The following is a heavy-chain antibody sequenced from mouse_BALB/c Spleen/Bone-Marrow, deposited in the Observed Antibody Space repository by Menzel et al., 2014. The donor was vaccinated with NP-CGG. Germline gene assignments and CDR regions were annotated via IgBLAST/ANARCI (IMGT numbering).Heavy chain of an antibody. Sequence: VQLQQSGAELVKPGASVKLSCKASGYTFTSYYMYWVKQRPGRGLEWIGGINPSNGGTNFNEKFKSKATLTVDKSSSTAYMQLSSLTSEDSAVYYCTRYGYDPLYAMDYWGQGTSVTVSS. J-gene: IGHJ4*01. CDR2: INPSNGGT. CDR3: TRYGYDPLYAMDY. CDR1: GYTFTSYY. D-gene: IGHD2-3*01. V-gene: IGHV1S81*02.